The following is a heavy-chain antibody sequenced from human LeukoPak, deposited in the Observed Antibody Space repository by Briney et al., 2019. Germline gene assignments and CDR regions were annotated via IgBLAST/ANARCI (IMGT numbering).Heavy chain of an antibody. CDR1: GGSFSSGSYY. CDR2: IYYSGST. J-gene: IGHJ3*02. Sequence: SETLSLTCTVSGGSFSSGSYYWSWIRQPPGKGLEWIGYIYYSGSTNYNPSLKSRVTISVDTSKNQFSLKLSSVTAADTAVYYRARDHSDYGDYRSAFDIWGQGTMVTVSS. D-gene: IGHD4-17*01. CDR3: ARDHSDYGDYRSAFDI. V-gene: IGHV4-61*01.